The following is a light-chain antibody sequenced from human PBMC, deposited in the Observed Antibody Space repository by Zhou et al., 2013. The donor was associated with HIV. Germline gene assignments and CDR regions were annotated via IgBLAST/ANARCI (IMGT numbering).Light chain of an antibody. V-gene: IGKV3-15*01. CDR1: QSVRSG. J-gene: IGKJ5*01. CDR3: QQRRHWPIT. Sequence: ERVMTQSPSTLSLSPGERATLSCRASQSVRSGVAWYQQKPGQAPRLLIYDASTRATGIPPRFSGSGSGTEFILTISSLQPEDSAVYYCQQRRHWPITFGQGTRLEIK. CDR2: DAS.